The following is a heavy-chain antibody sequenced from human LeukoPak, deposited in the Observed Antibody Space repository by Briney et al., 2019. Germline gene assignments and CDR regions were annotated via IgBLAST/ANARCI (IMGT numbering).Heavy chain of an antibody. D-gene: IGHD1-1*01. CDR2: VYPKTGVT. CDR3: ARVRVERHFDY. Sequence: ASVKVSCKASGYTFTSYGISWVRQAPGQGLEWMGWVYPKTGVTNYAQNFQGRVTMTRDTSISTAYMELSRLRSDDTAVYYCARVRVERHFDYWGQGTLVTVSS. V-gene: IGHV1-2*02. J-gene: IGHJ4*02. CDR1: GYTFTSYG.